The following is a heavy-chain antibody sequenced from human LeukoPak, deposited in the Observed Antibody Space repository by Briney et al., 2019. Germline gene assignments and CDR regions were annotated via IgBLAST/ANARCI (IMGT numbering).Heavy chain of an antibody. CDR1: GGSFSDYY. J-gene: IGHJ4*02. Sequence: PSETLSLTCAVSGGSFSDYYWTWIRQSPGKGLEWIGETNHSGSNDYIPSLKSRGTISVDTSKNKFSLKRTSVIAADTSVYYRARGLGKTGTQGLIDHWGQGTLLTLSS. CDR2: TNHSGSN. V-gene: IGHV4-34*01. CDR3: ARGLGKTGTQGLIDH. D-gene: IGHD1-7*01.